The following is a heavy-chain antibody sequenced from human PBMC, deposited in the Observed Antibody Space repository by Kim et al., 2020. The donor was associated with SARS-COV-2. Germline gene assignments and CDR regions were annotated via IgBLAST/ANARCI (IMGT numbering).Heavy chain of an antibody. Sequence: TFQGRVRMTRDTSTSTVYMELGSLRSEDTAVYYCARDAVVVPARLVEFDYWGQGTLVTVSS. V-gene: IGHV1-46*01. D-gene: IGHD2-2*01. J-gene: IGHJ4*02. CDR3: ARDAVVVPARLVEFDY.